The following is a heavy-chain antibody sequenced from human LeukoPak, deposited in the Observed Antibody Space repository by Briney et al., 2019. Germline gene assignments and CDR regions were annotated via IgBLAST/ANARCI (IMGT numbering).Heavy chain of an antibody. CDR2: IYPGDSDT. D-gene: IGHD3-3*02. CDR3: ARQAHFWSVSDYYYYMDV. Sequence: GESLKISCKGSGYSFTSYWIGWVRQMPGKGLEWMGIIYPGDSDTRYTPSFQGQVTISADTSISTAYLQWNSLEASDTAMYYCARQAHFWSVSDYYYYMDVWGKGTTVTVSS. V-gene: IGHV5-51*01. J-gene: IGHJ6*03. CDR1: GYSFTSYW.